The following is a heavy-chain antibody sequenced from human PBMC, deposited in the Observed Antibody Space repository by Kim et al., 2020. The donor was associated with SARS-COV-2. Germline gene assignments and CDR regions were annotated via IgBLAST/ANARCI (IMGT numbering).Heavy chain of an antibody. CDR3: ARGEGYCSGGSCYQVNNWYFDL. V-gene: IGHV4-31*03. Sequence: SETLSLTCTVSGGSISSGGYYWSWIRQHPGKGLEWIGYIYYSGSTYYNPSLKSRVTISVDTSKNQFSLKLSSVTAADTAVYYCARGEGYCSGGSCYQVNNWYFDLWGRGTLVTVSS. J-gene: IGHJ2*01. CDR1: GGSISSGGYY. CDR2: IYYSGST. D-gene: IGHD2-15*01.